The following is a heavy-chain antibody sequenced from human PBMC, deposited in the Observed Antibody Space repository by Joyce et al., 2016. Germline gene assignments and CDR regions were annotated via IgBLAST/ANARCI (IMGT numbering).Heavy chain of an antibody. J-gene: IGHJ6*02. CDR2: ISIHNADR. Sequence: QLQLVQSEAEMKKPGASVKVSCRASGYTFRAYGISWERQAPGQGPEWMGLISIHNADRKFAQKFQDRIIMTTDTSTSTVYMELRSLRSDDTAVYFCARGLGSSWYYFHAMDVWGQGTTVTVSS. CDR1: GYTFRAYG. CDR3: ARGLGSSWYYFHAMDV. D-gene: IGHD6-13*01. V-gene: IGHV1-18*01.